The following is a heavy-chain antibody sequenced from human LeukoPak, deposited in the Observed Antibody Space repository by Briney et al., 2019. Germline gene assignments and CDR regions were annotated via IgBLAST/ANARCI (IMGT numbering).Heavy chain of an antibody. D-gene: IGHD3-9*01. Sequence: PGGSLRLSCAASGFTFSTYAMSWVRQAPGKGLEWVSAISGSGGSTYYADSVKGRFTISRDNSNNTLYLQMNSLRAEDTAVYYCAKTVYDILTGVDYWAREPWSPSPQ. CDR2: ISGSGGST. CDR3: AKTVYDILTGVDY. CDR1: GFTFSTYA. V-gene: IGHV3-23*01. J-gene: IGHJ4*02.